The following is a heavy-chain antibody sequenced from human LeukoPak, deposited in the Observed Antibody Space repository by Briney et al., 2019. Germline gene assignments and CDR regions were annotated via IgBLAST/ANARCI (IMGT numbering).Heavy chain of an antibody. Sequence: PGGSLRLSCAASGFSFSSFGMNWVRQAPGKGLEWVAVLSHDGRNKNYADSVKGRFIIPRDNSKKTLYLQMNSLRGEDTAAYYCARFREYTYGPFDSWGQGTLVTVSS. CDR1: GFSFSSFG. CDR3: ARFREYTYGPFDS. V-gene: IGHV3-30*04. D-gene: IGHD5-18*01. J-gene: IGHJ4*02. CDR2: LSHDGRNK.